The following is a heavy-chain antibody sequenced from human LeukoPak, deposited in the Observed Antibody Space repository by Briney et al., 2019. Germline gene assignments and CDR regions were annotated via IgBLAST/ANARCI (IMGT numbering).Heavy chain of an antibody. Sequence: GGSLRLSCAASGFTFSSAWMTWVRQAPGEGLEWVGRIRGKTDAGTIDYAAPVRGRFTISKDDSKNTLYLQMTSLKIEDTAVYYCILAAAGPAYWGQGTLVTVSS. V-gene: IGHV3-15*01. CDR3: ILAAAGPAY. CDR2: IRGKTDAGTI. D-gene: IGHD6-13*01. CDR1: GFTFSSAW. J-gene: IGHJ4*02.